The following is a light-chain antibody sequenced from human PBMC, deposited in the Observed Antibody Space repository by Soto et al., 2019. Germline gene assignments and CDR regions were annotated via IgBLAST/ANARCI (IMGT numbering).Light chain of an antibody. CDR2: AAS. Sequence: DIQMTQSPSSLSASVGDRVTITCRASQSISSYLNWYQQKPGKAPKLLIYAASSLQSGVPSRFSGCGSGTDFTLTISSLQPEDFATYYCQQSYSTLPKTFGQGTKLEIK. CDR1: QSISSY. V-gene: IGKV1-39*01. CDR3: QQSYSTLPKT. J-gene: IGKJ2*01.